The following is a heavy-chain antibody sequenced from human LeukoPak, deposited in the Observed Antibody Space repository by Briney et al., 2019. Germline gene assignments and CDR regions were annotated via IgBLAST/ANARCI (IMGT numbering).Heavy chain of an antibody. CDR2: ISSNGGST. V-gene: IGHV3-64*01. CDR1: GFTFSSYA. D-gene: IGHD3-22*01. J-gene: IGHJ5*02. CDR3: ARSDYYDSSGYYRHWFDP. Sequence: GGSLRLSCAASGFTFSSYAMHWVRQAPGKGLEYVSAISSNGGSTYYANSVKGRFTISRDNSKNTLYLQMGSLRAEDMAVYYCARSDYYDSSGYYRHWFDPWGQGTLVTVSS.